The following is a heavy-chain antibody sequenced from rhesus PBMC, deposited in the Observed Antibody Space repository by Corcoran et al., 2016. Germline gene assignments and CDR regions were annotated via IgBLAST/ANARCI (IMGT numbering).Heavy chain of an antibody. CDR3: ARVGTAGTKGTFDY. CDR1: GYSISSGYG. D-gene: IGHD5-24*01. V-gene: IGHV4-127*01. CDR2: MGGSSGST. Sequence: QVQLQESGPGLVKPSETLSLTCAVSGYSISSGYGWSWIRQPPGKGLGWIGYMGGSSGSTNYNPSLKSRVTISKDTSKNQFSLKLSSVTAADTAVYYCARVGTAGTKGTFDYWGQGVLVTVSS. J-gene: IGHJ4*01.